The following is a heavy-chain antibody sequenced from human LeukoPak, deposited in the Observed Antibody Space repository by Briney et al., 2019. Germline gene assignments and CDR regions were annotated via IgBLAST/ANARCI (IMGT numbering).Heavy chain of an antibody. D-gene: IGHD2-21*02. Sequence: GGSLRLSCAVSGFTFSSYSMNWVRQAPGKGLEWVSSISSSSNYIYYADSVKSRFTISRDNAKNSLYLQMNSLRAEDTAVYYCARDGSRGNLVTAPDFWGQGTPVTVSS. CDR2: ISSSSNYI. V-gene: IGHV3-21*01. J-gene: IGHJ4*02. CDR3: ARDGSRGNLVTAPDF. CDR1: GFTFSSYS.